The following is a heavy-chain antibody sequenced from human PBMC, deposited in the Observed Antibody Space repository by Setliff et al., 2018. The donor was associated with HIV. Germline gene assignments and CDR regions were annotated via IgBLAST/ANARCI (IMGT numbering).Heavy chain of an antibody. CDR2: INPNSGGT. V-gene: IGHV1-2*06. J-gene: IGHJ3*02. D-gene: IGHD7-27*01. Sequence: ASVKVSCKASGYTFTDYHMHWVRQAPGQGLEWMGRINPNSGGTNYAQKFQGRVTMTRDTSISTAYMELSRLRSEDTAVYYCARIPTGGAFDIWGQGTMVTVSS. CDR3: ARIPTGGAFDI. CDR1: GYTFTDYH.